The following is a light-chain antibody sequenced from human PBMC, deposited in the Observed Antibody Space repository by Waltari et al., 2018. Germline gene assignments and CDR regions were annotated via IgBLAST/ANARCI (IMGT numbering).Light chain of an antibody. V-gene: IGLV3-10*01. CDR3: FSTDSSTKGV. CDR1: TLPKKY. CDR2: ADN. J-gene: IGLJ1*01. Sequence: SYELTQPPSVSVSPGQTARITCSGDTLPKKYAYWYQQKSGQAPVLVIYADNKRPSGIPERFAGSISGTMATLTISGAQVEDEADYYRFSTDSSTKGVFGAGTKVTVL.